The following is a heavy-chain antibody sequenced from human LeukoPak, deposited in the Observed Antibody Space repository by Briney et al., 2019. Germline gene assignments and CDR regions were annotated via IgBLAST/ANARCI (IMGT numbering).Heavy chain of an antibody. V-gene: IGHV3-30*01. J-gene: IGHJ4*02. Sequence: GGSLRLSCAASGFAFSTYAMHWVRQAPGKGLEWAAFISYHGENKYYGDSVEGRFTVSRDNSENRLYLQMDSLRPEDTAVFYCARGRHSGYDYMLDFWGQGALVIVTS. D-gene: IGHD5-12*01. CDR3: ARGRHSGYDYMLDF. CDR2: ISYHGENK. CDR1: GFAFSTYA.